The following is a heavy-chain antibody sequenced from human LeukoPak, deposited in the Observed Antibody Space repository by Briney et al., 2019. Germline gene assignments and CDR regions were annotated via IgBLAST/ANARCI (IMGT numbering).Heavy chain of an antibody. Sequence: SETLSLTCTVSGGAISSNCCYWGWIRQPPGKGLEWIGSVHFSGSTYYNPSLKSRVTISIDTSKNQFSLKLSSVTAADTAVYYCARDASYYGMDVWGQGTTVTVSS. CDR3: ARDASYYGMDV. V-gene: IGHV4-39*07. CDR1: GGAISSNCCY. J-gene: IGHJ6*02. CDR2: VHFSGST.